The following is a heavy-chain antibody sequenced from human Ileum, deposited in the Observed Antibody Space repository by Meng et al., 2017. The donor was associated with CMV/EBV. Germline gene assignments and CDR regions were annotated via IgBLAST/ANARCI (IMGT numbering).Heavy chain of an antibody. V-gene: IGHV3-30*04. Sequence: SLKILCVVSGFTISSYSFHWVRQTPGKGLEWVTAISYDGSDIHYTDSVRGRFIISRDNSKNAVFLQMNSLKVEDTAVYYCTTRVGADLDYWGQGTLVTVSS. CDR1: GFTISSYS. D-gene: IGHD1-26*01. J-gene: IGHJ4*02. CDR3: TTRVGADLDY. CDR2: ISYDGSDI.